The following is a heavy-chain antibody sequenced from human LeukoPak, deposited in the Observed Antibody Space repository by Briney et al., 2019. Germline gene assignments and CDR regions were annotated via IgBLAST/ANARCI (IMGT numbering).Heavy chain of an antibody. Sequence: SETLSLTCSVSGGSISSADYYWSWIRQPPGKGLEWIGYIFYGGSTDYNPSLKSRVTISVDTSKNQFSLRLTSVTAADTAVYYCARLKPYSSTSAYYFDYWGQGTLVTVSS. D-gene: IGHD6-13*01. CDR2: IFYGGST. J-gene: IGHJ4*02. CDR1: GGSISSADYY. V-gene: IGHV4-30-4*01. CDR3: ARLKPYSSTSAYYFDY.